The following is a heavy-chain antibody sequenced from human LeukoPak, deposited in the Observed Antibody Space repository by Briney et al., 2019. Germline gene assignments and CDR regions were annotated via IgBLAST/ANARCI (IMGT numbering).Heavy chain of an antibody. CDR2: IYYSGST. V-gene: IGHV4-59*01. Sequence: PSETLSLTCTVSGGSISSYYWSWIRQPPGKGLEWIGYIYYSGSTNYNPSLKSRVTISVDTSKNQFSLKLSSVTAADTAVYYCARGPSLYYHYYYMDVWGKGTTVTVSS. CDR1: GGSISSYY. J-gene: IGHJ6*03. CDR3: ARGPSLYYHYYYMDV.